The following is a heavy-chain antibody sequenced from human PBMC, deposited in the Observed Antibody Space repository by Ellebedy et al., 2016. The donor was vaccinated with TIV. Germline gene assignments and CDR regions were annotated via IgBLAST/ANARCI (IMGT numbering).Heavy chain of an antibody. D-gene: IGHD6-13*01. Sequence: GGSLRLXXAASGFTFSSYAMHWVRQAPGKGLEWVAVISYDGSNKYYADSVKGRFTISRDNSKNTLYLQMNSLRAEDTAVYYCARDRYRYSSSWLFDYWGQGTLVTVSS. J-gene: IGHJ4*02. CDR3: ARDRYRYSSSWLFDY. CDR1: GFTFSSYA. CDR2: ISYDGSNK. V-gene: IGHV3-30-3*01.